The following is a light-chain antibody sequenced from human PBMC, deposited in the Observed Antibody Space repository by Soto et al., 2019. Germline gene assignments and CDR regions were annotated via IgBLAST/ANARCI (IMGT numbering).Light chain of an antibody. V-gene: IGKV3-20*01. CDR3: QQYGSSSWT. CDR2: GTS. J-gene: IGKJ1*01. Sequence: EIVLTQSPGTLSLSPGERATISCRASQSVSSSYLAWYQQKPGQAPRLLIYGTSSRATAIPDRFSGSGSGTDFTLTICRLEPEDFAVYYCQQYGSSSWTFGQGTKV. CDR1: QSVSSSY.